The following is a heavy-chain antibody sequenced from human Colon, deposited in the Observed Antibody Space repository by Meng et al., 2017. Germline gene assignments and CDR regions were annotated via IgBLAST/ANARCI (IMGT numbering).Heavy chain of an antibody. CDR3: ARGGDWGFDY. J-gene: IGHJ4*02. D-gene: IGHD3-16*01. CDR1: GGSFSGYY. CDR2: INHSGTT. Sequence: QVQLHQWGAGLLEPSETLSLTCAVYGGSFSGYYWSWIRQPPGKGLEWIGEINHSGTTNFNPSLESRVTISIDTSKNQISLNVTSLTAADTATYYCARGGDWGFDYWGPGTLVTVSS. V-gene: IGHV4-34*01.